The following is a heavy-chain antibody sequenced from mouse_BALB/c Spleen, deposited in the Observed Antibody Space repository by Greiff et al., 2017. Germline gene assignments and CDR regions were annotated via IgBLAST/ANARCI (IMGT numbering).Heavy chain of an antibody. Sequence: EVQLQQSGTVLARPGASVKMSCKASGYTFTSYWMHWVRQRPGQGLEWIGAIYPGNSDTSYNQKFKGKAKLTAVTSTSTAYMELSSLTNEDSAVYYCTDRNLYAMDYWGQGTSVTVSS. V-gene: IGHV1-5*01. D-gene: IGHD2-1*01. J-gene: IGHJ4*01. CDR1: GYTFTSYW. CDR2: IYPGNSDT. CDR3: TDRNLYAMDY.